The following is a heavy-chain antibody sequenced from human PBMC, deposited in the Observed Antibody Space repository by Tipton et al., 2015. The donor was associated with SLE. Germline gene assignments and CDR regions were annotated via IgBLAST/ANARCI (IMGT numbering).Heavy chain of an antibody. V-gene: IGHV2-70*16. CDR3: ARIRAVAGPWYFFDY. J-gene: IGHJ4*02. D-gene: IGHD6-19*01. Sequence: LVKPTETLTLTCTFSGFSLSTGGMSVSWIRQPPGKALEWLGRIDWDNDKFYSTSLKTRLTISKDTSKNQVALAMINMDSADTATYYCARIRAVAGPWYFFDYWGQGALVTVSS. CDR2: IDWDNDK. CDR1: GFSLSTGGMS.